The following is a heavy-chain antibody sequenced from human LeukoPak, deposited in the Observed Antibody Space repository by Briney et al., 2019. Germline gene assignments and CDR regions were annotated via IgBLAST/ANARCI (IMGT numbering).Heavy chain of an antibody. J-gene: IGHJ4*02. CDR3: ARGPGHHVVVPAATLIDY. V-gene: IGHV1-69*13. CDR1: GGTFSSYA. D-gene: IGHD2-2*01. Sequence: SVKVSCKASGGTFSSYAISWVRQAPGQGLEWMGGIIPIFGTANYAQKFQGRVTITADESTSTAYMELRSLRSDDTAVYYCARGPGHHVVVPAATLIDYWGQGTLVTVSS. CDR2: IIPIFGTA.